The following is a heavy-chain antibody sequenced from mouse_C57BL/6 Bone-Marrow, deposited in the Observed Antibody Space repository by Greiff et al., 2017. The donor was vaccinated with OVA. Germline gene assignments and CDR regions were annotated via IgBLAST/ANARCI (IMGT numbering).Heavy chain of an antibody. CDR3: ERERAITTEVATNAREE. D-gene: IGHD1-1*01. J-gene: IGHJ4*01. CDR2: IGPGSGST. CDR1: GYTFTDYY. Sequence: QVQLQQSGAELVKPGASVKISCKASGYTFTDYYINWVKQRPGQGLEWIGKIGPGSGSTYYNEKFKGKATLTADKSSSTASIQLRSLTSADSALFVGERERAITTEVATNAREEWGKGNTVTV. V-gene: IGHV1-77*01.